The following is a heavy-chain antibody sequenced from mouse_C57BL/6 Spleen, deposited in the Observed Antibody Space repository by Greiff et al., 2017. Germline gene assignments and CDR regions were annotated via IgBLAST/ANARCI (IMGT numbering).Heavy chain of an antibody. CDR1: GYTFTSYW. J-gene: IGHJ2*01. Sequence: QLQQPGAELVKTVASVKLSCTASGYTFTSYWMQWVKQRPGQGLEWIGEIDPSDSYTNYNQKFKGKATLTVDTSSSTAYMQHSSLTSEDSAVYYCARSNRYYFDYWGQGTTLTVSS. D-gene: IGHD2-5*01. V-gene: IGHV1-50*01. CDR2: IDPSDSYT. CDR3: ARSNRYYFDY.